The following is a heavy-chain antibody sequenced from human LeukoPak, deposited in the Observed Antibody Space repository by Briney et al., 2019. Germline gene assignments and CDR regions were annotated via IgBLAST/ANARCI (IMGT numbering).Heavy chain of an antibody. V-gene: IGHV4-59*08. J-gene: IGHJ4*02. CDR3: AKYGNSGWVIDN. CDR1: GGSIGSNY. CDR2: IYYTGAT. Sequence: SEALSLTCTVSGGSIGSNYWTWIRQPPGKGLEYIGYIYYTGATNYNPSLKSRVTISVDTSKNQFSLKMTSVTAADTAVYFCAKYGNSGWVIDNWGQGTLVTVSS. D-gene: IGHD6-19*01.